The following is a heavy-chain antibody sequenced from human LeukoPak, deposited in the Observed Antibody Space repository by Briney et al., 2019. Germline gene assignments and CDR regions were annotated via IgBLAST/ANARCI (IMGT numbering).Heavy chain of an antibody. Sequence: GASVKVSCKASGGTFSSYAISWVRQAPGQGLEWMGGIIPIFGTANYAQKFQDRVAMTRDTSTTTVYMELSNLRSEDTAVYYCVLGPGDFDCWGQGTLVTVSS. CDR3: VLGPGDFDC. CDR2: IIPIFGTA. J-gene: IGHJ4*02. V-gene: IGHV1-69*05. CDR1: GGTFSSYA. D-gene: IGHD3-3*02.